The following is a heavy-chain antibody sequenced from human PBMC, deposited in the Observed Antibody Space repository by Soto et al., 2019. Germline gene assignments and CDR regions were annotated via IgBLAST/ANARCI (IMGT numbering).Heavy chain of an antibody. Sequence: QVQLMQSETEVAKPGASVKVSCKTSGEAVGTYGRTWVRQAPGQGLEWMGWIVGDSGATIYAQKCQGRVTMSMDRSTHTAYMELRSLTPDDSARYYCARVAGYGSGSRRFDSWGQGTLVSVSS. CDR2: IVGDSGAT. D-gene: IGHD3-10*01. CDR1: GEAVGTYG. J-gene: IGHJ4*02. V-gene: IGHV1-18*01. CDR3: ARVAGYGSGSRRFDS.